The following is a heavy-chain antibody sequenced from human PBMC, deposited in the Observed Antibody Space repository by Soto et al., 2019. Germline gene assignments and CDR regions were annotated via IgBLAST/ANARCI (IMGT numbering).Heavy chain of an antibody. V-gene: IGHV3-23*01. CDR2: ISGSGGST. Sequence: GGSMRLSCAASGFTFSSYAMSWVRQAPGKGLEWVAAISGSGGSTYYADSVKGRFTISRDNSKNTLYLQMHSLRAEDTAVYYCAKALDSSGWSLYFQHWGQGTLVTVSS. CDR3: AKALDSSGWSLYFQH. CDR1: GFTFSSYA. J-gene: IGHJ1*01. D-gene: IGHD6-19*01.